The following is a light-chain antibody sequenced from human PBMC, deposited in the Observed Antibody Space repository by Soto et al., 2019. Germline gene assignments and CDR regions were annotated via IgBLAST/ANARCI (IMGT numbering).Light chain of an antibody. CDR1: TGTVTSGHY. CDR3: LLSYSGARV. CDR2: NTS. J-gene: IGLJ3*02. Sequence: QTVVTQEPSLTVSPGGTVTLTCGSSTGTVTSGHYPYWFHQKPGQAPRTLVYNTSDKHSWTPSRFSGSLLGGKAALTLSGAQHEDEDDFYCLLSYSGARVFGGGTKLTVL. V-gene: IGLV7-46*01.